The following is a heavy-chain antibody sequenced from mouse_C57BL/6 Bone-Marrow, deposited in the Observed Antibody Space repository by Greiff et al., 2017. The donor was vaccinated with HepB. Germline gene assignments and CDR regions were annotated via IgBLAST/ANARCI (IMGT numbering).Heavy chain of an antibody. CDR2: IRNEANGYTT. CDR3: GRYAYGGLDY. J-gene: IGHJ2*01. D-gene: IGHD1-1*01. CDR1: GFTFTDYY. V-gene: IGHV7-3*01. Sequence: DVMLVESGGGLVQPGGSLSLSCAASGFTFTDYYMSWVRQPPGKGLEWLGFIRNEANGYTTEYSVSVKGRITISRDNSQSILQLQMNALRAADSATCYCGRYAYGGLDYWGQGTTLTVSS.